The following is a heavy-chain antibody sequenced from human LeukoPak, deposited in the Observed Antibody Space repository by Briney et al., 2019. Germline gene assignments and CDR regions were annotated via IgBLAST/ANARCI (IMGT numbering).Heavy chain of an antibody. V-gene: IGHV3-30*03. CDR1: GLTFSSHW. CDR2: ISYDGSNK. Sequence: GGSLRLSCAASGLTFSSHWMHWVRQAPGKGLEWVAVISYDGSNKYYADSVKGRFTISRDNSKNTLYLQMNSLRAEDTAVYYCARGEVYSADYYYYYGMDVWGQGTTVTVSS. J-gene: IGHJ6*02. D-gene: IGHD2-8*01. CDR3: ARGEVYSADYYYYYGMDV.